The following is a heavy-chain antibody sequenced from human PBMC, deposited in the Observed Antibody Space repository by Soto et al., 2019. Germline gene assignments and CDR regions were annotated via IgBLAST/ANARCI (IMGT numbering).Heavy chain of an antibody. CDR1: GGTFSSYA. CDR3: ARGRYGDYVNYYYYYGMDV. D-gene: IGHD4-17*01. J-gene: IGHJ6*02. Sequence: SVKVSCKASGGTFSSYAISWVRQAPGQGLEWMGGIIPIFGTANYAQKFQGRVTITADESTSTAYMELSSLRSEDTAVYYCARGRYGDYVNYYYYYGMDVWGQGTTVTVSS. CDR2: IIPIFGTA. V-gene: IGHV1-69*13.